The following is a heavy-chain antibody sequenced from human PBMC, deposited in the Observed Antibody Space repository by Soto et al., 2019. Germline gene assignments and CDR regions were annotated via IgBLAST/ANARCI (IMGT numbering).Heavy chain of an antibody. V-gene: IGHV1-69*13. CDR1: GGTFSSYA. D-gene: IGHD3-22*01. CDR3: ARGMIVVVITNYYYGMDV. J-gene: IGHJ6*02. CDR2: IIPIFGTA. Sequence: SVKVSCKASGGTFSSYAISWVRQAPGQGLEWMGGIIPIFGTANYAQKFQGRVTITADESTSTAYMELSSLRSEDTAVYYCARGMIVVVITNYYYGMDVWGQGTTVTVS.